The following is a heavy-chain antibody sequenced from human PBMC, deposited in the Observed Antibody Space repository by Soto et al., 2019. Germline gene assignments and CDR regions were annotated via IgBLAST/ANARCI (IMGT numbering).Heavy chain of an antibody. CDR3: AKATVEWSGYYYYGMGV. V-gene: IGHV3-30*18. D-gene: IGHD3-3*01. CDR2: ISYDRSSK. J-gene: IGHJ6*02. Sequence: QPGGSLRLSCAASGLTFSSHGMHWVRQAPGKGLEWVAVISYDRSSKYYAVSVQGRFTISRDNSKNTLYLQMNSLRAEDTAVYYCAKATVEWSGYYYYGMGVRGQGTTVTVSS. CDR1: GLTFSSHG.